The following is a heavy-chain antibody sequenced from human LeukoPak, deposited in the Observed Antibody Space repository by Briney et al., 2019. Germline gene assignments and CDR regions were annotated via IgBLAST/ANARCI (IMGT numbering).Heavy chain of an antibody. D-gene: IGHD6-19*01. Sequence: GGSLRLSCAASGYTFSSYAMSWVRQAPGKGLEWVSAISGSGGSTYYADSVKGRFTISRDNPKNTLYLQMNSLRAEDTAVYYCAKGDSSGWYFFDYWGQGTLVTVSS. CDR3: AKGDSSGWYFFDY. V-gene: IGHV3-23*01. J-gene: IGHJ4*02. CDR1: GYTFSSYA. CDR2: ISGSGGST.